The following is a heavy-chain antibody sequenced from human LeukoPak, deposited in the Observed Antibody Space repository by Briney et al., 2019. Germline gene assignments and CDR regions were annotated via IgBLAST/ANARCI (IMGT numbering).Heavy chain of an antibody. V-gene: IGHV4-61*08. J-gene: IGHJ6*03. Sequence: PSETLSLTCTVSGASINTGGHYWSWIRQPPGKGLEWIGYIYYSGTTNYNPSLKSRVSVSVDTSKNQFSLKLSSVTAADTAVYYCTRGAFGVTVTNYHYFYMDVWGKGTTVTVSS. CDR3: TRGAFGVTVTNYHYFYMDV. D-gene: IGHD4-11*01. CDR1: GASINTGGHY. CDR2: IYYSGTT.